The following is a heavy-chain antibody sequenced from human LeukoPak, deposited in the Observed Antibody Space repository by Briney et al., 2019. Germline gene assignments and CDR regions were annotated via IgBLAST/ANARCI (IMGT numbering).Heavy chain of an antibody. CDR2: INHSGST. D-gene: IGHD5-12*01. J-gene: IGHJ4*02. Sequence: SETLSLTCAVYGGSFSGYYWSWIRQPPGKGLEWIGEINHSGSTNYNPSLKSRVTISVDTSKNQFSLKLSSVTAADTAVYYCARYHSGYDDYWGRGTLVTVSS. CDR3: ARYHSGYDDY. CDR1: GGSFSGYY. V-gene: IGHV4-34*01.